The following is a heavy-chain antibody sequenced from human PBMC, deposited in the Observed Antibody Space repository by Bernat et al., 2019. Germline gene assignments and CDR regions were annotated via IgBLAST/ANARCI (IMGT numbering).Heavy chain of an antibody. CDR2: ISWNSGSI. V-gene: IGHV3-9*01. Sequence: EVQLVESGGGLVQPGRSLRLSCAASGFTFDDYAMHWVRQAPGKGLEWVSGISWNSGSIGYADSVKGRFTISRDNAKNSLYLQMNSLRAEDTAVYFCARDLGIAEADADRWGQGTLVTVSS. D-gene: IGHD6-13*01. CDR3: ARDLGIAEADADR. J-gene: IGHJ5*02. CDR1: GFTFDDYA.